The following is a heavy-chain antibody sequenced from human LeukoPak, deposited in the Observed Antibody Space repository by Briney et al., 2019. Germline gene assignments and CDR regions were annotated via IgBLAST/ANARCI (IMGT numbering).Heavy chain of an antibody. J-gene: IGHJ4*02. V-gene: IGHV4-4*07. CDR1: GVSMSGYY. D-gene: IGHD3-9*01. CDR3: ARLWALRYFDWLSEGYYFDY. Sequence: PSETLSLTCSVSGVSMSGYYWSWIRQPAGKGFEWIGNIYSTGSTNYNRSLMSRVIMSRDTSKNQFFLDLMSVTAADTAVYYCARLWALRYFDWLSEGYYFDYWGQGTLVTVSS. CDR2: IYSTGST.